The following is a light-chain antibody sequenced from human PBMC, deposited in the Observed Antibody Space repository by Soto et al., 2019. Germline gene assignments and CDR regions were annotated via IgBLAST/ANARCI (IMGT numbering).Light chain of an antibody. CDR1: QSISSW. CDR3: QQYDKYPVT. Sequence: DIQMNQSPSTLSASVGDRVTITCRASQSISSWLAWYQQKPGKAPNLLIYKASSLESGVPSRFSGSEPGTEFTLTISSLQPDDFATYYCQQYDKYPVTFGQGTKVDIK. J-gene: IGKJ2*01. CDR2: KAS. V-gene: IGKV1-5*03.